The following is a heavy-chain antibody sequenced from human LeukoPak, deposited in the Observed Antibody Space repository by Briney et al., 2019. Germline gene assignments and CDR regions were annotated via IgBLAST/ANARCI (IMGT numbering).Heavy chain of an antibody. CDR1: GFTFSNAW. CDR3: AKSSYHDITGTGVEY. V-gene: IGHV3-15*01. Sequence: PGGSLRLSCAASGFTFSNAWMSWIRQAPGKGLEWVGRIKSKTDGGTTDYAAPVKGRFTISRDDSKNTLYLQMNSLKTEDTAVYYCAKSSYHDITGTGVEYWGQGTLVTVSS. CDR2: IKSKTDGGTT. D-gene: IGHD1-7*01. J-gene: IGHJ4*02.